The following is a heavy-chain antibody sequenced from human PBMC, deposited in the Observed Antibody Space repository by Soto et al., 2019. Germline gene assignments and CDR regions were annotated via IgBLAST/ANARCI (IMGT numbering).Heavy chain of an antibody. D-gene: IGHD3-16*01. CDR1: GDTFNSYV. V-gene: IGHV1-69*17. J-gene: IGHJ4*02. CDR2: IIPIIGVT. CDR3: ARESLGAKGADH. Sequence: QVPLVQSGAEVKRPGSSVKVSCESSGDTFNSYVISWVRQAPGQGLEWMGGIIPIIGVTHYAQKLQGRVTISALSSTGTAYMELTNLGFEDTALYYCARESLGAKGADHWGQGTLVTVSS.